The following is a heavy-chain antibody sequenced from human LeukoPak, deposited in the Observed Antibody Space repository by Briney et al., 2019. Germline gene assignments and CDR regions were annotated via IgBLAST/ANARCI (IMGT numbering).Heavy chain of an antibody. CDR3: ARERGYCSGGSCYSLDY. D-gene: IGHD2-15*01. CDR1: GGTFSSYA. J-gene: IGHJ4*02. V-gene: IGHV1-69*13. Sequence: ASVKVSCKASGGTFSSYAISWVRQAPEQGLEWMGGIIPIFGTANYAQKFQGRVTITADESTSTAYMELSSLRSEDTAVYYCARERGYCSGGSCYSLDYWGQGTLVTVSS. CDR2: IIPIFGTA.